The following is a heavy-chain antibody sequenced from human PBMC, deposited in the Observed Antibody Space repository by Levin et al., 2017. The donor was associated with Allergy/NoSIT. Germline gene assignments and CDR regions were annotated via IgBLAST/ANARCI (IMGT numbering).Heavy chain of an antibody. Sequence: GESLKISCAASGFTVSSHYMSWVRQAPGKGLEWVSVIYSGGSTYYADSVKGRFTISRDNSKNTLYLQMNSLRAEDTAVYYCAKAMGSWGQGTLVTVSS. CDR1: GFTVSSHY. D-gene: IGHD5-18*01. J-gene: IGHJ4*02. V-gene: IGHV3-66*02. CDR2: IYSGGST. CDR3: AKAMGS.